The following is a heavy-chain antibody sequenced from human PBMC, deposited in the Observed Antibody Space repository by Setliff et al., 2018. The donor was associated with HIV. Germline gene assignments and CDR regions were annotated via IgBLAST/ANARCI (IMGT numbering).Heavy chain of an antibody. CDR3: AREMFIYTSSEGFPFDF. J-gene: IGHJ4*02. D-gene: IGHD6-6*01. Sequence: SVKVSCKASGGTFSSYAITWLRQAPGQGLEWMGRIIPIFDAVNYAQKFQARITINADKSTNTLYLELSSLRSEDTAMYYCAREMFIYTSSEGFPFDFWGQGTLVTVSS. CDR1: GGTFSSYA. V-gene: IGHV1-69*06. CDR2: IIPIFDAV.